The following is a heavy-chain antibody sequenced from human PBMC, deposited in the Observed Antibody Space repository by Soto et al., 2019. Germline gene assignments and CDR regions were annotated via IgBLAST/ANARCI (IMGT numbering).Heavy chain of an antibody. V-gene: IGHV4-59*01. Sequence: SETLSLTCTVSGGSITSYYWSWFRQPPGKGLDWIGYVYYSGSSNYNPSLKSRVTISVDTSKNQFSLKLSSVTAADTAVYYCARVHMGSSHFDYWGQGTLVTVS. CDR1: GGSITSYY. J-gene: IGHJ4*02. CDR3: ARVHMGSSHFDY. D-gene: IGHD3-10*01. CDR2: VYYSGSS.